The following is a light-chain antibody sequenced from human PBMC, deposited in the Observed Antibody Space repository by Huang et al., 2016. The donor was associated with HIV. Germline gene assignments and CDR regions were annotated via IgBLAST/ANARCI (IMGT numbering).Light chain of an antibody. CDR3: QQSYRNPFT. Sequence: DPVSITCRASQSISNYLNWYQQKPGKAPNLLIYAASSLQGGVPSRFSGSGSGTDFTLTISSLQPEDFATYYCQQSYRNPFTFGPGTKVDIK. J-gene: IGKJ3*01. CDR2: AAS. V-gene: IGKV1-39*01. CDR1: QSISNY.